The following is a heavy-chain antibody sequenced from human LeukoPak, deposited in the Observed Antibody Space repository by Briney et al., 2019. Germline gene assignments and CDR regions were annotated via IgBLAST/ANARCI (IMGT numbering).Heavy chain of an antibody. CDR2: ISAYNGNT. V-gene: IGHV1-18*01. CDR1: GYTFTNYG. CDR3: ARDQDYYDSSGYDY. D-gene: IGHD3-22*01. Sequence: ASVKVSCKASGYTFTNYGISWVRQAPGQGLEWMGWISAYNGNTNYAQKLQGRVTMTTDTSTSTAYMELRSLRSDDTAVYYCARDQDYYDSSGYDYWGQGTLVTVSS. J-gene: IGHJ4*02.